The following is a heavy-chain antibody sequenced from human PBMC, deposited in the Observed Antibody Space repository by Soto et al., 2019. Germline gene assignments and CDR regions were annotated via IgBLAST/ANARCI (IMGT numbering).Heavy chain of an antibody. CDR2: ISGSAGSSGP. J-gene: IGHJ4*02. CDR1: GFTFSSYA. Sequence: GGSLRLSCAASGFTFSSYAMHWVRQAPGKGLEYVSAISGSAGSSGPSYADSVQGRFSISRDNARNTLYLQMNSLRGEDTAMYYCAKARCSTANCYVPEYWGQGTRVTVSS. CDR3: AKARCSTANCYVPEY. D-gene: IGHD2-2*01. V-gene: IGHV3-64*04.